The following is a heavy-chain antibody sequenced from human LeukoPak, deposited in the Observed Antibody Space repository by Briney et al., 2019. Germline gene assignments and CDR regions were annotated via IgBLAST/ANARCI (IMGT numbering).Heavy chain of an antibody. V-gene: IGHV4-30-4*01. CDR3: ARSRDGYNWVFDY. CDR1: GGSISSGDYY. D-gene: IGHD5-24*01. J-gene: IGHJ4*02. CDR2: IYYSGST. Sequence: PSETLSLTCTVSGGSISSGDYYWSWIRQPPGKGQEWIGYIYYSGSTYYNPSLKSRVTISVDTSKNQFSLKLSSVTAADTAVYYCARSRDGYNWVFDYWGQGTLVTVSS.